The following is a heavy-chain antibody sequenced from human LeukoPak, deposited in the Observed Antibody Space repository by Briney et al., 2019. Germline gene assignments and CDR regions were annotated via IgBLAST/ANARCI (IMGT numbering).Heavy chain of an antibody. CDR1: GGTFSSYA. Sequence: GASVKVSCKASGGTFSSYAISWVRQAPGQGLEWMGGIIPIFGTANYAQKFQGRVTITADESTSTAYMELSSLRSEDTAVYYCARDGGGGWDSSSKGDDAFDIWGQGTMVTVSS. V-gene: IGHV1-69*13. J-gene: IGHJ3*02. CDR2: IIPIFGTA. D-gene: IGHD6-6*01. CDR3: ARDGGGGWDSSSKGDDAFDI.